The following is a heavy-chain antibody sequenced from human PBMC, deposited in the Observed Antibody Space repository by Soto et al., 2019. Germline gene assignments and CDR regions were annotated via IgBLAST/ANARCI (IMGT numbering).Heavy chain of an antibody. D-gene: IGHD2-2*01. V-gene: IGHV4-59*01. CDR3: ARVGYCSSTPCWPIGYFEY. J-gene: IGHJ4*02. Sequence: SETLSLTCTVSGDSISSFYWTWIRQPPGKGLEWVGYIFSSGSTNYNPSLKSRVTISVDTSENQFSLKLTSVTAADTAVYYCARVGYCSSTPCWPIGYFEYWGQGTLVTVCS. CDR2: IFSSGST. CDR1: GDSISSFY.